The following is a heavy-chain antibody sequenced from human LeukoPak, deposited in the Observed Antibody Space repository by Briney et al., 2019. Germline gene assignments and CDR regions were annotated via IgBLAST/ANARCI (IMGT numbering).Heavy chain of an antibody. D-gene: IGHD6-19*01. J-gene: IGHJ4*02. CDR1: GYTFTSYY. CDR2: INPSGGST. V-gene: IGHV1-46*01. CDR3: ARPWIAVAGYDY. Sequence: ASVTVSCKASGYTFTSYYMHWVRQAPGQGLEWMGIINPSGGSTSYAQKFQGRVTMTRDTSTSTVYMELSSLRSEDTAVYYCARPWIAVAGYDYWGQGTLVTVSS.